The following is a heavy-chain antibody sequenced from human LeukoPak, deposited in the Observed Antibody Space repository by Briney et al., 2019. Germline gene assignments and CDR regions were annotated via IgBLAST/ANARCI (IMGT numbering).Heavy chain of an antibody. CDR1: GYTFTGYY. CDR3: ARDKSIAATYYYYYYMDV. Sequence: GASVKVSCKASGYTFTGYYIHWIRQAPGQGLEWMGWINPKSGGAKYTQKFQGRVTMTRDTSISTAYMELSRLRSDDTAVYYCARDKSIAATYYYYYYMDVWGKGTTVTVSS. CDR2: INPKSGGA. V-gene: IGHV1-2*02. D-gene: IGHD6-6*01. J-gene: IGHJ6*03.